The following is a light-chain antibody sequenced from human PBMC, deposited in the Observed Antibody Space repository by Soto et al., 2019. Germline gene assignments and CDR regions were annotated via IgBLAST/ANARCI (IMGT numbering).Light chain of an antibody. Sequence: DIQMTQSPFSLSASVGDRVTITCRASQSISRYLNWYQQKPGKAPKLLIYAASSLQSGVPSRFSGSQSGTDFSLTISGLQREDFGTYYCQQSYNMQFTFGPGTKVDVK. CDR2: AAS. CDR3: QQSYNMQFT. CDR1: QSISRY. J-gene: IGKJ3*01. V-gene: IGKV1-39*01.